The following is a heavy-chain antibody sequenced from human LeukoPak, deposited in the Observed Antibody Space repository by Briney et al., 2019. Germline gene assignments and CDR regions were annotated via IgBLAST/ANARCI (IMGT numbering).Heavy chain of an antibody. CDR3: ARERAIASLRPYYFDY. Sequence: PGGSLRLSCAASGFTFSDYYMSWIRQAPGKGLEWISWISSSGSTIYYADSVKGRFTISRDNARNSLYLQMNSLRAEDTAVYYCARERAIASLRPYYFDYWGQGTLVTVSS. CDR1: GFTFSDYY. V-gene: IGHV3-11*01. CDR2: ISSSGSTI. D-gene: IGHD6-6*01. J-gene: IGHJ4*02.